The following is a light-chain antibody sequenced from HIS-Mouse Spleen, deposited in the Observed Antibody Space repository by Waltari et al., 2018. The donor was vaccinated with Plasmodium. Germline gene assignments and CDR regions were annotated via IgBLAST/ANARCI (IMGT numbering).Light chain of an antibody. CDR3: RQSYSTPWT. CDR1: QSISSH. CDR2: AAS. V-gene: IGKV1-39*01. J-gene: IGKJ1*01. Sequence: DIQMTQSPSSLSASVGDRVTLTCRARQSISSHLNWYQQKPGKAPKLLIYAASSLQSGVPSRFSGSGSGTDFTLTISSLQPEDFATYYCRQSYSTPWTFGQGTKVEIK.